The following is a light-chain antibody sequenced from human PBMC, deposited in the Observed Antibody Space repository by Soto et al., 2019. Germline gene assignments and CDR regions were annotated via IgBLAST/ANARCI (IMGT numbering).Light chain of an antibody. Sequence: DIVLTQSPAPLSLSPGERVTLSCRASQSVSNSLAWYQQKPGQPPRLLIYDVSNRATGIPARFSGSGSGTDFTLTITSLEPEDFAVYFCHQRYNWPRVTFGQGTRLEIK. CDR2: DVS. V-gene: IGKV3-11*01. J-gene: IGKJ5*01. CDR3: HQRYNWPRVT. CDR1: QSVSNS.